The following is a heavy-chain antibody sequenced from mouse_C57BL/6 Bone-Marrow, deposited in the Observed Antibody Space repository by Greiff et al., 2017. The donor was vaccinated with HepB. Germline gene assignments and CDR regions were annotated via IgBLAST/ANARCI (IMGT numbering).Heavy chain of an antibody. CDR1: GFTFSSYA. Sequence: EVMLVESGDGLVKPGGSLKLSCAASGFTFSSYAMSWVRQTPEKRLEWVAYISSGGDYIYYADTVKGRFTISRDNARNTLYLQMSSLKSEDTAMYYCKRVGMVTTLYYYAMDYWGQGTSVTVSS. D-gene: IGHD2-1*01. CDR2: ISSGGDYI. V-gene: IGHV5-9-1*02. CDR3: KRVGMVTTLYYYAMDY. J-gene: IGHJ4*01.